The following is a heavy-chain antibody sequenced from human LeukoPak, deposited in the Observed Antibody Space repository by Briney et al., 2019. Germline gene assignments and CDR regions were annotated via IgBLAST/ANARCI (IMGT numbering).Heavy chain of an antibody. CDR2: ISGSGGST. CDR1: GFTFSDYY. Sequence: PGGSLRLSCAASGFTFSDYYMSWIRQAPGKGLEWVSAISGSGGSTYYADSVKGRFTISRDNSKNTLYLQMNSLRAEDTAVYYCASSASYYYYYYYMDVWGKGTTVTVSS. J-gene: IGHJ6*03. V-gene: IGHV3-23*01. CDR3: ASSASYYYYYYYMDV. D-gene: IGHD3-10*01.